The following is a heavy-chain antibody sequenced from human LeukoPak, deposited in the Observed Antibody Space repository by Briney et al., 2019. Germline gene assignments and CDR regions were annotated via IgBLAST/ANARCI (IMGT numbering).Heavy chain of an antibody. J-gene: IGHJ5*02. CDR2: IYSGGST. Sequence: GGSLRLSCAASGFTFSSYAMSWVRQAPGKGLEWVSVIYSGGSTYYADSVKGRFTISRDNSKNTLYLQMNSLRAEDTAVYYCARGGAIFGVVTRFDPWGQGTLVTVSS. CDR3: ARGGAIFGVVTRFDP. CDR1: GFTFSSYA. D-gene: IGHD3-3*01. V-gene: IGHV3-66*02.